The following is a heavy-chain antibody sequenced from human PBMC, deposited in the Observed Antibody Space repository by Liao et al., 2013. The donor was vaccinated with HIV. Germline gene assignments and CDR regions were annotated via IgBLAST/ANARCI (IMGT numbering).Heavy chain of an antibody. V-gene: IGHV4-61*02. CDR1: GGSISSGSYC. J-gene: IGHJ6*03. Sequence: QVQLQESGPGLVKPSQTLSLTCTVSGGSISSGSYCWSWIRQPAGKGLEWIGRIYTSGSTNYNPSLKSRVTISVDRSKNQFSLKLSSVTAADTAVYYCARAPGPDTIWSDYYRDNYYYYYMDVWGKGTTVTVSS. CDR3: ARAPGPDTIWSDYYRDNYYYYYMDV. CDR2: IYTSGST. D-gene: IGHD3-3*01.